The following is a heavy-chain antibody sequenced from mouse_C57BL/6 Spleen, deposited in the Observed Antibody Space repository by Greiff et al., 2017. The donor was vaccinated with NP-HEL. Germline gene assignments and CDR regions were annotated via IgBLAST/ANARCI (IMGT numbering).Heavy chain of an antibody. CDR3: ATAQASGYFAY. Sequence: QVQLQQPGAELVKPGASVKLSCKASGYTFTSYWMHWVKQRPGQGLEWIGMIHPNSGSTNYNEKFKSKATLTVDKSSSTAYMQLSSLTSEDSAVYYCATAQASGYFAYGGQGTTLTVSS. V-gene: IGHV1-64*01. CDR1: GYTFTSYW. J-gene: IGHJ2*01. D-gene: IGHD3-2*02. CDR2: IHPNSGST.